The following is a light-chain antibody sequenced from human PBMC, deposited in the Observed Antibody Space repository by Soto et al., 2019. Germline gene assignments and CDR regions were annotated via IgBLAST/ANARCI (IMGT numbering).Light chain of an antibody. Sequence: QSALTQPASVSGSPGQWITISCTGSSSDVGGYNYVSWYQQHPGKAPKLMIYDVSNRPSGVSNRFSGSKSGNTASLTISGLQAEDEADYYCSSYTSSSPRVFGTGTKLTFL. J-gene: IGLJ1*01. CDR3: SSYTSSSPRV. V-gene: IGLV2-14*01. CDR2: DVS. CDR1: SSDVGGYNY.